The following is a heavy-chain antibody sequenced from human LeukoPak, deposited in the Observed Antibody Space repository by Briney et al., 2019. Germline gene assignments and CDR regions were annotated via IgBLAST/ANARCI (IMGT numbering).Heavy chain of an antibody. CDR1: GYTLTELS. CDR2: FDPEDGET. D-gene: IGHD3-10*01. V-gene: IGHV1-24*01. J-gene: IGHJ5*02. Sequence: ASVKVSCKVSGYTLTELSMHGVRQAPGKGLEWMGGFDPEDGETIYAQKFQGRVTMTEDTSTDTAYMKLSSLRSEDTAVYYCATYYQGWFDPWGQGTLVTVSS. CDR3: ATYYQGWFDP.